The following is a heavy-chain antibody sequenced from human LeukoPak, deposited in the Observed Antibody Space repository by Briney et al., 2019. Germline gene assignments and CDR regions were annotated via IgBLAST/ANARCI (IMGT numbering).Heavy chain of an antibody. V-gene: IGHV1-58*02. CDR1: GFTFTSSA. J-gene: IGHJ5*02. CDR2: IVVGSGNT. CDR3: AAQNLEGYWFDP. D-gene: IGHD3-3*01. Sequence: SVKVSCKASGFTFTSSAMQWVRQARGQRLEWIGWIVVGSGNTNYAQKFQERVTITRDMSTSTAYMELSSLRSEDTAVYDCAAQNLEGYWFDPWGQGTLVTVAS.